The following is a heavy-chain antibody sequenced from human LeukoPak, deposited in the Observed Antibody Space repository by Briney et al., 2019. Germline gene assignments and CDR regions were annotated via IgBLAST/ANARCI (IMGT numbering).Heavy chain of an antibody. V-gene: IGHV3-23*01. Sequence: GGSLRLSCTDSGFTFNSRDMNWVRQAPGKAPEWVSSITGGANSVFYADSVKGRFTFSRDNSKNTLYLQMNSLRAEDTAVYYCAKGAAAGKVDWFDPWGQGTLVTVSS. CDR2: ITGGANSV. CDR3: AKGAAAGKVDWFDP. D-gene: IGHD6-13*01. J-gene: IGHJ5*02. CDR1: GFTFNSRD.